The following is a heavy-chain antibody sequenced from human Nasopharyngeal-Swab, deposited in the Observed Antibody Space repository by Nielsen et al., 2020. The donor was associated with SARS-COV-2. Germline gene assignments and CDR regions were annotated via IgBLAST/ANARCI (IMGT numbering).Heavy chain of an antibody. Sequence: GESLNISCAASGFTFSSYSMNWVRQAPGKGLEWVSSISSSSSYIYYADSVKGRFTISRDNAKNSLYLQMNSLRAEDTAVYYCARDQGMGYYYYYGMDVWGQGTTVTVSS. CDR2: ISSSSSYI. CDR3: ARDQGMGYYYYYGMDV. D-gene: IGHD3-16*01. V-gene: IGHV3-21*01. CDR1: GFTFSSYS. J-gene: IGHJ6*02.